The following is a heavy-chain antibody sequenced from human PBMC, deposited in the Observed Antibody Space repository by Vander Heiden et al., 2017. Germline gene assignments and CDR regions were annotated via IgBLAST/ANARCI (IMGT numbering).Heavy chain of an antibody. CDR2: RSWNGDSI. V-gene: IGHV3-9*01. CDR3: AKDMRAVYYYGMDV. J-gene: IGHJ6*02. Sequence: EARLVESGGNLAPPGRCLRLSCAASGCKLDDHAMHRVRQRPRKGLEWVGGRSWNGDSIGYADSVKGRFIISRDNAKNSVYLQMNSLRPEDTALYYCAKDMRAVYYYGMDVWGQGIPVTVSS. CDR1: GCKLDDHA.